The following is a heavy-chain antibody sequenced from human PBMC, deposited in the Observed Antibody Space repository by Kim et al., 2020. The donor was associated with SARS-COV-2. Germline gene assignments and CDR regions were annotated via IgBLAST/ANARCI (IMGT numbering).Heavy chain of an antibody. D-gene: IGHD5-12*01. CDR2: IYSGGST. Sequence: GGSLRLSCAASGFTVSSNYMSWVRQAPGKGLEWVSVIYSGGSTYYADSVKGRFTISRDNSKNTLYLQMNSLRAEDTAVYYCARERRGFNYDFDYWGQGTLVTVSS. V-gene: IGHV3-53*01. CDR1: GFTVSSNY. CDR3: ARERRGFNYDFDY. J-gene: IGHJ4*02.